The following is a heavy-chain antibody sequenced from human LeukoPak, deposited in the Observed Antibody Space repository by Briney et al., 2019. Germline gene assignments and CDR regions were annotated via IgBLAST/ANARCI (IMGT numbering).Heavy chain of an antibody. CDR2: IYYSGST. V-gene: IGHV4-59*01. CDR3: ARVRELWFGELDSRPNWCDP. D-gene: IGHD3-10*01. J-gene: IGHJ5*02. CDR1: GGSISSYY. Sequence: SETLSLTCTVSGGSISSYYWSWIRQPPGKGLEWIGYIYYSGSTNYHPSLKSRVTISVYTSKNQFSLTLSSVTAADTSVYYCARVRELWFGELDSRPNWCDPWGQGTLVTVSS.